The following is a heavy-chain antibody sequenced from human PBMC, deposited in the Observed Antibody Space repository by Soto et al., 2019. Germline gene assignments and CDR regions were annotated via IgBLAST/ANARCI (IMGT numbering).Heavy chain of an antibody. V-gene: IGHV4-4*07. CDR1: GGSVSGDY. CDR3: ARGDGSGTYMDYIDY. CDR2: IYIGGNT. D-gene: IGHD3-10*01. Sequence: PSETLSLTCTVSGGSVSGDYWSWFRQPAGKELEWIGRIYIGGNTKYSPSLKTRVTMSGDTSKNQFSLKLSSVTAADTAVYYCARGDGSGTYMDYIDYWGQGTLVTVSS. J-gene: IGHJ4*02.